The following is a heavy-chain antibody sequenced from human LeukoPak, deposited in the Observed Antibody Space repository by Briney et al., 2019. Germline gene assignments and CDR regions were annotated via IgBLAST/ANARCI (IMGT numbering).Heavy chain of an antibody. CDR1: GYSFTSYW. CDR3: ARRYYYDSSGYYTLEESYFDY. D-gene: IGHD3-22*01. CDR2: IYPGDSDT. V-gene: IGHV5-51*01. Sequence: GESLKISCKGSGYSFTSYWIGWVRQMPGKGLEWMGIIYPGDSDTRYSPSFQGQVTISADKSISTAYLQWGSLKASDTAMYYCARRYYYDSSGYYTLEESYFDYWGQGTLVTVSS. J-gene: IGHJ4*02.